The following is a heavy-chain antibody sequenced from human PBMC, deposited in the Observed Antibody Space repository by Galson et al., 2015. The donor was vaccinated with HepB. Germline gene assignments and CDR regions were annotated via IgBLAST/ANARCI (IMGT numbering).Heavy chain of an antibody. J-gene: IGHJ3*01. CDR2: IKQDGSEK. CDR1: GFTFSSYW. V-gene: IGHV3-7*03. Sequence: SLRLSCAASGFTFSSYWMSWVRQAPGKGLEWVANIKQDGSEKYYVDSVKGRFTISRDNAKNSLYLQMNSLKASDTAMYYCAREAMIVNWGQGTMVTVSS. D-gene: IGHD3-22*01. CDR3: AREAMIVN.